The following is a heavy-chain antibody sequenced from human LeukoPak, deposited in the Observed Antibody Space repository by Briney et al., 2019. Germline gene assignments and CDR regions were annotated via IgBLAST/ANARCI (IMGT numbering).Heavy chain of an antibody. J-gene: IGHJ3*02. CDR1: GYPISSGYY. CDR2: IYHSGST. CDR3: ARWEVRLNAFEM. D-gene: IGHD3-10*01. V-gene: IGHV4-38-2*02. Sequence: PSETLSLTCTVSGYPISSGYYWGWIRQPPGKGLEWIGSIYHSGSTYYNPSLKSRVTTSVDTSKNQFSLSLSSVTAADTAVYYCARWEVRLNAFEMWGQGTMVTVSS.